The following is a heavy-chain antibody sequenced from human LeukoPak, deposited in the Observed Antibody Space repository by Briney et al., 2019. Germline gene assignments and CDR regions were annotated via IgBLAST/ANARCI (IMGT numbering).Heavy chain of an antibody. CDR1: GFSVSIKY. V-gene: IGHV3-53*01. D-gene: IGHD3-10*01. CDR2: LYSSGTT. CDR3: ARGGFGPSDALDI. J-gene: IGHJ3*02. Sequence: GGSLRLSCAASGFSVSIKYMNWVRQAPGKGLEWVSILYSSGTTYYANSVKGRFTISRDNSENKLFLQMNSLRAEDTAVYYCARGGFGPSDALDIWGQGTKVTVSS.